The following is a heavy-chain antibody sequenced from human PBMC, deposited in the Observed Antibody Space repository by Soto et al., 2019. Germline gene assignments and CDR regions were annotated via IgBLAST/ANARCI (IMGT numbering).Heavy chain of an antibody. CDR2: IIPILGTA. CDR1: GGTFSSYA. D-gene: IGHD6-19*01. Sequence: QVQLVQSGAEVKKPGSSVKVACKASGGTFSSYAISWGRQSPGQGLEWMGGIIPILGTANYAQSFQGSVTITADESTSTDYMELVSLRSEDPAVYYCAITSKRGWHAVYYYYGMDVWGQGTTVTVSS. CDR3: AITSKRGWHAVYYYYGMDV. V-gene: IGHV1-69*01. J-gene: IGHJ6*02.